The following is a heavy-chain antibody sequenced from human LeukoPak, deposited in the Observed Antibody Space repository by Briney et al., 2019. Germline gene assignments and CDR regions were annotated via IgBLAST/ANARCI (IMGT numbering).Heavy chain of an antibody. CDR1: GGSISSSSYY. J-gene: IGHJ4*02. CDR2: IYYSGST. Sequence: PSETQSLTCTVSGGSISSSSYYWGWIRQPPGKGLEWIGSIYYSGSTYYNPSLKSRVTISVDTSKNQFSLKLSSVTAADTAVYYCATVNSSGGDYWGQGTLLTVSS. D-gene: IGHD6-19*01. V-gene: IGHV4-39*07. CDR3: ATVNSSGGDY.